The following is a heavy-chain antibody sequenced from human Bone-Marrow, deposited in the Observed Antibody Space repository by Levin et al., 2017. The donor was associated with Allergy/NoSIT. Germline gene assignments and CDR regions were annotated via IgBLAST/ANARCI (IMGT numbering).Heavy chain of an antibody. V-gene: IGHV1-69*13. CDR3: ARARGYRSNFFGMDV. CDR1: GGTFSIYD. Sequence: ASVKVSCTASGGTFSIYDISWVRQAPGQGLEWMGGIIPVYGTTNYAQRFQDRVTISADESTATAYLELSSLRPEDTAVYYCARARGYRSNFFGMDVWGQGTTVNVSS. J-gene: IGHJ6*02. CDR2: IIPVYGTT. D-gene: IGHD3-16*02.